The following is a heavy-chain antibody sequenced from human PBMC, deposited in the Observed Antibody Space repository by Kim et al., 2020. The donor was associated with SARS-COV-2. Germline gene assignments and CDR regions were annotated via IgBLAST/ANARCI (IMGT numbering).Heavy chain of an antibody. Sequence: SETLSLTCAVYGGSFSGYYWSWIRQPPGKGLEWIGEINHSGSTNYNPSLKSRVTISVDTSKNQFSLKLSSVTAADTAVYYCARESMITRSGVHRDYWGQGTLGTVSS. D-gene: IGHD3-16*01. CDR1: GGSFSGYY. CDR3: ARESMITRSGVHRDY. V-gene: IGHV4-34*01. CDR2: INHSGST. J-gene: IGHJ4*02.